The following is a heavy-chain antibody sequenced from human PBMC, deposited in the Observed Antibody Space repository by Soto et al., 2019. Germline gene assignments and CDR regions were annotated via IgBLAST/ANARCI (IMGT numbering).Heavy chain of an antibody. CDR1: GFTFSSYD. V-gene: IGHV3-13*04. D-gene: IGHD2-2*02. CDR3: ARRLGYCSSTSCYKHGMDV. CDR2: IGTAGDT. Sequence: EVQLVESGGGLVQPGGSLRLSCAASGFTFSSYDMHWVRQATGKGLEWVSAIGTAGDTYYPGSVKGRFTISRENAKNSLYLQMNSLRAGDTAVYYCARRLGYCSSTSCYKHGMDVWGQGTTVTVSS. J-gene: IGHJ6*02.